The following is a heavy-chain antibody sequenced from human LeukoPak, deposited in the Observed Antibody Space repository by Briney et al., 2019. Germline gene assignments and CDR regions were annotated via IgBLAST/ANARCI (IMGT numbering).Heavy chain of an antibody. V-gene: IGHV3-74*01. CDR2: IGGDGSNT. Sequence: GGSLRLSRGASGFTFRTYWMHWVRQAPGKGLVWVSRIGGDGSNTNFADSVRGRFAISRDNAKNTLYLQMNSLRAEDTAVYYCARGGRHDYDRRHPDYWGQGTLVTVSS. D-gene: IGHD5-24*01. J-gene: IGHJ4*02. CDR3: ARGGRHDYDRRHPDY. CDR1: GFTFRTYW.